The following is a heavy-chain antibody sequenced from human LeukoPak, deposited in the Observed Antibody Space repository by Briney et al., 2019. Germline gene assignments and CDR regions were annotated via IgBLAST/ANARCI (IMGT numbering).Heavy chain of an antibody. D-gene: IGHD3-22*01. J-gene: IGHJ4*02. Sequence: SEXXSXXCAXXGXXFXGYYWXXIRQPPGKGLEWIGEINHSGSTNYNPSLKSRVTISVDTSKNQFSLKLSSVTAADTAVYYCARARYYYDSSGYHTPFDYWGQGTLVTVSS. CDR3: ARARYYYDSSGYHTPFDY. CDR1: GXXFXGYY. V-gene: IGHV4-34*01. CDR2: INHSGST.